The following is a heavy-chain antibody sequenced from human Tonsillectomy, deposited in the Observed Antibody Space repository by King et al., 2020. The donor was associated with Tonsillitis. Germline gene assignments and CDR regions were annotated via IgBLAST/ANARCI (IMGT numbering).Heavy chain of an antibody. V-gene: IGHV3-73*01. CDR3: TRHLTGDRVY. D-gene: IGHD7-27*01. CDR2: IRSKANSYAT. J-gene: IGHJ4*02. Sequence: EVQLVESGGGLVQPGGSLKLSCAASGFTFSGSAMHWVRQASGKGLEWVGRIRSKANSYATAYAASVKGRFTISRDDSKNTAYLQMNSLKTEDTAEYYCTRHLTGDRVYWGQGTLVTVSS. CDR1: GFTFSGSA.